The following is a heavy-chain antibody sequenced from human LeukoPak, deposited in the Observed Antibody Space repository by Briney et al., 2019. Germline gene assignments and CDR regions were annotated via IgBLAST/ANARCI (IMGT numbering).Heavy chain of an antibody. J-gene: IGHJ4*02. CDR2: ISYDGSNK. Sequence: GGSLRLSCAASGFTFSSYAMHWVRQAPGKGLEWVAVISYDGSNKYYADSVKGRFTISRDNSENTLYLQMNSLRAEDTAVYYCARLIAALTTFDYWGQGTLVTVSS. CDR3: ARLIAALTTFDY. V-gene: IGHV3-30*04. D-gene: IGHD6-6*01. CDR1: GFTFSSYA.